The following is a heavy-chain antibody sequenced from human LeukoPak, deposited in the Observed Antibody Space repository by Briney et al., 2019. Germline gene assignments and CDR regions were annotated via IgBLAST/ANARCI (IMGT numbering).Heavy chain of an antibody. Sequence: PGGSLRLSCAASGLTFSSYAMSWVRQAPGKGLEWVSAISGSGGSTYYADSVKGRFTISRDNSKNTLYLQMNSLRAEDTAVYYCAKGIAAADNPFDYWGQGTLVTVSS. CDR2: ISGSGGST. V-gene: IGHV3-23*01. D-gene: IGHD6-13*01. CDR1: GLTFSSYA. CDR3: AKGIAAADNPFDY. J-gene: IGHJ4*02.